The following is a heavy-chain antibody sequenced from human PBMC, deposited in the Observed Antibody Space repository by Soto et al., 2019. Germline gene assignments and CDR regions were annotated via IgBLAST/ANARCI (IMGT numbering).Heavy chain of an antibody. CDR3: ARDDEGGSECDLGY. CDR1: SLTFSRSV. D-gene: IGHD1-26*01. Sequence: LTISAATTSLTFSRSVLHRFRQTPDQVLEWVAFISCDGSKAYYADSVKGRFTISRDNSKNTLYLEMNNLRVEDTAVYYCARDDEGGSECDLGYWGQGP. CDR2: ISCDGSKA. V-gene: IGHV3-30-3*01. J-gene: IGHJ4*02.